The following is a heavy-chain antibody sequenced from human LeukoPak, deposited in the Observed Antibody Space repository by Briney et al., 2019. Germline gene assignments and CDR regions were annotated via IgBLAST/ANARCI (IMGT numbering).Heavy chain of an antibody. CDR3: ARAPRRDGHNFLVLWAFDI. D-gene: IGHD5-24*01. V-gene: IGHV1-69*13. Sequence: SVEVSCKASGGTFSSYAISWVRQAPGQGLEWMGGIIPIFGTANYAQKFQGRVTITADESTSTAYMELSSLRPDDTAVYYCARAPRRDGHNFLVLWAFDIRGQGTMVTVSS. CDR1: GGTFSSYA. CDR2: IIPIFGTA. J-gene: IGHJ3*02.